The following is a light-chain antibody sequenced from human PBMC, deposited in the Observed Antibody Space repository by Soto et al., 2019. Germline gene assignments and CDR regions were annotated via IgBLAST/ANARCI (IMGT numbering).Light chain of an antibody. CDR2: EVS. V-gene: IGLV2-14*01. CDR3: SSYTGSSTPV. Sequence: QSALTQPASVSGSPGQSITISCTGTSSDVGGYNYVSWYQHHPGKAPKLMIYEVSDRPSGVSNRFSGSKSGHTASLTISGLQAEDESDYYCSSYTGSSTPVFGGGTKLTVL. CDR1: SSDVGGYNY. J-gene: IGLJ3*02.